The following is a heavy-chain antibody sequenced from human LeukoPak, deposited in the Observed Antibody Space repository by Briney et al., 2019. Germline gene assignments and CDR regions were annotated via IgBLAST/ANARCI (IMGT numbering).Heavy chain of an antibody. D-gene: IGHD3-9*01. V-gene: IGHV4-59*01. Sequence: SETLSLTCTVSGGSINKYYWSWIRQSPGKGLEWLGYVHDSAGTIYNPSLKSRVTISVGTSKTQFSLKLSSVTAADTAVYYCARDQADILTGPHPFDPWGQGTLVTVSS. J-gene: IGHJ5*02. CDR3: ARDQADILTGPHPFDP. CDR2: VHDSAGT. CDR1: GGSINKYY.